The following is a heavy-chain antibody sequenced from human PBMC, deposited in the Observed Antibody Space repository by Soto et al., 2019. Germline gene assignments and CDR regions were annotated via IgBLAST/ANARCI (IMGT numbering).Heavy chain of an antibody. V-gene: IGHV1-69*06. J-gene: IGHJ6*02. CDR2: IIPIFGTA. CDR1: GGTFSSYA. D-gene: IGHD2-2*02. Sequence: SVKVSCKASGGTFSSYAISWVRQAPGQGLEWMGGIIPIFGTANYAQKFQGRVTITADKSTSTAYMELSSLRSEDTAVYYCAREVPLGCSRNRCHKIHRYYGLDVWGQGTTVTVSS. CDR3: AREVPLGCSRNRCHKIHRYYGLDV.